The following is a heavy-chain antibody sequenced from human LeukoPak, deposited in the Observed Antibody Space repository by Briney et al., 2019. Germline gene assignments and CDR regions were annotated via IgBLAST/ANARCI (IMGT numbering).Heavy chain of an antibody. CDR3: ARFRDTVNIIDY. D-gene: IGHD5-24*01. J-gene: IGHJ4*02. Sequence: SETLSLTCTVSGGSISSYYWSWIRQPPGKGLEWIGRIYTSGSTNYNPSLQSRVTISVDTSRNQFSLRLTSVTAADTAVYFCARFRDTVNIIDYWGQGILVTVSS. CDR2: IYTSGST. CDR1: GGSISSYY. V-gene: IGHV4-4*07.